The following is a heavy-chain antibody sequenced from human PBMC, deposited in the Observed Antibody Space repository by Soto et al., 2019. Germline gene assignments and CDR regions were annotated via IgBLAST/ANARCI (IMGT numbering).Heavy chain of an antibody. V-gene: IGHV1-69*13. Sequence: ASVEVSCKASGGTFSSYAMSWVRQAPGQGLEWMGGIIPIFGTANYAQKFQGRVTITADESTSTAYMELSSLRSEDTAVYYCARESYGDYSHYYYGMDVWGQGTTVTVSS. CDR3: ARESYGDYSHYYYGMDV. CDR1: GGTFSSYA. CDR2: IIPIFGTA. D-gene: IGHD4-17*01. J-gene: IGHJ6*02.